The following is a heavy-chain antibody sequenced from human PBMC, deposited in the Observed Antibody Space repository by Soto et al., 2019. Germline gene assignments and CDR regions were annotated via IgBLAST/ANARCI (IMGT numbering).Heavy chain of an antibody. CDR2: ISNYNNYI. J-gene: IGHJ5*02. CDR3: AREAVVGVIAGWFDP. Sequence: EVQLVDSGGGLVKAGGSLRLSCAASGFTFSTYSMNWVRQAPGKGLEWVSSISNYNNYIYYADSVKGRFTISRDNAKNSLYLQMNSLRVEDTAVYYCAREAVVGVIAGWFDPWGQGTLVTVSS. CDR1: GFTFSTYS. V-gene: IGHV3-21*01. D-gene: IGHD3-3*01.